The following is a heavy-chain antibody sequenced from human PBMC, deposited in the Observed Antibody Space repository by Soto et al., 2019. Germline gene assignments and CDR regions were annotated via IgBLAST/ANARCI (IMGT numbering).Heavy chain of an antibody. CDR1: GFTFGDYA. D-gene: IGHD4-17*01. CDR2: IRSKAYGGTT. J-gene: IGHJ6*02. CDR3: TRDRTVTTLYYYYYGMDV. V-gene: IGHV3-49*03. Sequence: GGSLRLSCTASGFTFGDYAMSWFRQAPGKGLEWVGFIRSKAYGGTTEYAASVKGRFTISRDDSKSIAYLQMNSLKTEDTAVYYCTRDRTVTTLYYYYYGMDVWGQGTTVTVSS.